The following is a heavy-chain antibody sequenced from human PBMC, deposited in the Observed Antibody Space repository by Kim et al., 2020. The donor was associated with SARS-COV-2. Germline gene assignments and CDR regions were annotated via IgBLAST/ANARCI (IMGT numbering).Heavy chain of an antibody. CDR2: ISDSGGGT. Sequence: GGSLRLSCAASGFTFSNYAMTWGRQAPGQGLEWVAIISDSGGGTNHADSVRGRLPISRDNSRNTLYLQMNSLRVEDTAVYYCVKDFPDWGQGTLVTVSS. CDR1: GFTFSNYA. CDR3: VKDFPD. J-gene: IGHJ4*02. V-gene: IGHV3-23*01.